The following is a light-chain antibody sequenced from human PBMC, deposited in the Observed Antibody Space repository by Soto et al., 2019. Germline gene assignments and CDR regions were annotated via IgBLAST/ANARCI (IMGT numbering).Light chain of an antibody. J-gene: IGLJ1*01. CDR3: NSFRVSHSSV. V-gene: IGLV2-14*01. CDR2: EVT. CDR1: STDVGGYNA. Sequence: QSVMSQPASVSGTPGQTITISCTGTSTDVGGYNAVSWYQHHPGKAPKLIIYEVTHRPSGVSDRFYASKSFNTSFLTTSGPPAEDVADYSYNSFRVSHSSVFGYGTKAPVL.